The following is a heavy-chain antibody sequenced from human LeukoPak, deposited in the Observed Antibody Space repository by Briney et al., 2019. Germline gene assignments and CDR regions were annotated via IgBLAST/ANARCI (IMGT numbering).Heavy chain of an antibody. Sequence: PGGSLRLSCAASGFNFSTHTMNWVRQAPGKGLEWVSSISKSSTYIYYTDSVKGRFTISRDNAKNSLYLQMNSLRAEGTAVYYCARDLFDFYTWGSYGSFDIWGQGTMVTVSS. CDR2: ISKSSTYI. CDR1: GFNFSTHT. J-gene: IGHJ3*02. CDR3: ARDLFDFYTWGSYGSFDI. V-gene: IGHV3-21*01. D-gene: IGHD3-16*01.